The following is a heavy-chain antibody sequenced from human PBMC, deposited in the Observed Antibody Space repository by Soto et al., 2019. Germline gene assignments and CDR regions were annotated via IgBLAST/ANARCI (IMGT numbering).Heavy chain of an antibody. CDR2: INHSGST. V-gene: IGHV4-34*01. Sequence: PSETLSLTCAVYGGSFSGYYWSWIRQPPGKGLEWIGEINHSGSTNYNPSLQSRVTIAVDTSKNQFSLKLSSVTAADTAVYYGASGVRRRFRKKIYYFDYWGRGTLVTVSS. J-gene: IGHJ4*02. CDR3: ASGVRRRFRKKIYYFDY. CDR1: GGSFSGYY.